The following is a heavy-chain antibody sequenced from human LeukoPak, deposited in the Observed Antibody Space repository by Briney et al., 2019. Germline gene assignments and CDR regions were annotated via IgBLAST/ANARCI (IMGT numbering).Heavy chain of an antibody. D-gene: IGHD3-9*01. J-gene: IGHJ6*02. CDR2: IYYSGST. V-gene: IGHV4-59*01. Sequence: PSETLSLTCTVSGGSINGYSWSWIRQPPGKGLEWIGYIYYSGSTNYNPSLKSRVTISVDTSKNQFSLKLSSVTAADTAVYYCARVRDYDILTGYNYGMDVWGQGTTVTVSS. CDR3: ARVRDYDILTGYNYGMDV. CDR1: GGSINGYS.